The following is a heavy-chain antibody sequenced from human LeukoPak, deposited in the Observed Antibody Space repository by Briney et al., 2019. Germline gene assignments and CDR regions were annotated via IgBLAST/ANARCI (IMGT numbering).Heavy chain of an antibody. CDR1: GFTFSGSA. V-gene: IGHV3-73*01. CDR3: TRGYQLPGFDY. CDR2: IRSKANSYAT. J-gene: IGHJ4*02. Sequence: GGSLRLSCAASGFTFSGSAMHWVRQASGKGLEWVGRIRSKANSYATAYAASVKGRFTISRDDSKNTAYLQMNSLKTEDTAVYYRTRGYQLPGFDYWGQGTLVTVSS. D-gene: IGHD2-2*01.